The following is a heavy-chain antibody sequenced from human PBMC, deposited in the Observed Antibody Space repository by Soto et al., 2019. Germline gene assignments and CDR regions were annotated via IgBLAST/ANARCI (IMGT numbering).Heavy chain of an antibody. CDR3: ARDVSLESITIFDY. D-gene: IGHD2-21*01. J-gene: IGHJ4*02. Sequence: SVKVSCKASGGTFSSYAISWVRQAPGQGLEWMGGIIPIFGTANYAQKVQGRVTITADESTSSAYMELSSLRSEDTAVYYCARDVSLESITIFDYWGQGTLVTVSS. CDR2: IIPIFGTA. CDR1: GGTFSSYA. V-gene: IGHV1-69*13.